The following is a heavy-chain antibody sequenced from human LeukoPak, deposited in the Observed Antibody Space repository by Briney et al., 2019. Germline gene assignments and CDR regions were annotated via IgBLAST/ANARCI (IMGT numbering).Heavy chain of an antibody. CDR1: GFTFDDYA. D-gene: IGHD1-1*01. Sequence: SLXXXXAASGFTFDDYAMHWVRQAPGKGXEWVSGISWNSGSIGYADSVKGRFTSSRDNAKNSLYLQMNSLRGEERALYYCAKDMDNWNERAPTLDYWGQGTLVTVSS. J-gene: IGHJ4*02. CDR2: ISWNSGSI. V-gene: IGHV3-9*01. CDR3: AKDMDNWNERAPTLDY.